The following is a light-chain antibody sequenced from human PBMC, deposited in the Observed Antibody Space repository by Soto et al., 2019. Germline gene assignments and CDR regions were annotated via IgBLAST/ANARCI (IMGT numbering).Light chain of an antibody. Sequence: AGRSIIKKRTGTSGDVGGYNFVSWYQQYPGKAPKLMIHDVTARPSGVSIRFSGSKSGTTASLTISGLQPEDEADYYCCSYASSTSYVFGTGTKVTVL. CDR1: SGDVGGYNF. CDR2: DVT. J-gene: IGLJ1*01. V-gene: IGLV2-14*04. CDR3: CSYASSTSYV.